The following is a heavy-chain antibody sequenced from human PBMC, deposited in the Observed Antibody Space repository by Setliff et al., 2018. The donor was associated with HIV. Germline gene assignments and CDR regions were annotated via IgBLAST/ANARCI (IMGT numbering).Heavy chain of an antibody. D-gene: IGHD1-26*01. CDR2: ISWRSTYI. V-gene: IGHV3-21*04. CDR3: ANLWEMGA. CDR1: GFTFSTHC. J-gene: IGHJ5*02. Sequence: PGGSLRLSCAASGFTFSTHCMNWVRQAPGKGLEWISSISWRSTYIYYSDSVKGRFTISRDDARASLYLEMRSLRAEDTAVYLCANLWEMGAWGQGTLVTVSS.